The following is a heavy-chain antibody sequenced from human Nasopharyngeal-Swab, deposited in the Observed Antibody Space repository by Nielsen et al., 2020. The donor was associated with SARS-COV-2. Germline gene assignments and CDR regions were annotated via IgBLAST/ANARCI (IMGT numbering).Heavy chain of an antibody. CDR3: AKANVLFWFGQFKNDGFDI. V-gene: IGHV3-30*18. CDR2: ISYEGSKK. D-gene: IGHD3-10*01. J-gene: IGHJ3*02. Sequence: GGSLRLSCTASGFSFNNYGTHWVRQAPGKGLEWVAVISYEGSKKFYAESVEGRFTISRDYSKSTLYLQMDSLRTEDTAMYYCAKANVLFWFGQFKNDGFDIWGQGTMVAVSS. CDR1: GFSFNNYG.